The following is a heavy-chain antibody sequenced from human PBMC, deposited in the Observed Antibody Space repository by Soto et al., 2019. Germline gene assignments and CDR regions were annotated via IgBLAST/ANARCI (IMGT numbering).Heavy chain of an antibody. D-gene: IGHD3-3*01. J-gene: IGHJ4*02. CDR2: ISYDGSNK. V-gene: IGHV3-30*18. CDR1: GFTFSSYG. Sequence: QVQLVESGGGVVQPGRSLRLSCAASGFTFSSYGMHWVRQAPGKGLEWVAVISYDGSNKYYADSVKGRFTISRDNSKNTLYLQMHSLRADDTAVYYCAKGRFLEWLLDYGGQGTLVSVCS. CDR3: AKGRFLEWLLDY.